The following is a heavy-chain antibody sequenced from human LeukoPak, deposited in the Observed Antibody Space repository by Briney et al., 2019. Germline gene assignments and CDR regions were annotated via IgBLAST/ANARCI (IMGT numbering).Heavy chain of an antibody. Sequence: SVTVSCKASGYRFTNYGISWVRQAPGQGLEWMGRIIPILGIANYAQKFQGRVTITADKSTSTAYMELSSLRSEDTAVYYCARGGKDGYNLFDYWGQGTLVTVSS. V-gene: IGHV1-69*04. J-gene: IGHJ4*02. CDR2: IIPILGIA. D-gene: IGHD5-24*01. CDR1: GYRFTNYG. CDR3: ARGGKDGYNLFDY.